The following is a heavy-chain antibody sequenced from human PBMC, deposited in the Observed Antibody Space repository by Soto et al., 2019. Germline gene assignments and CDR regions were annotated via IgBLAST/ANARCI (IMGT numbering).Heavy chain of an antibody. CDR1: GFTVSSNY. D-gene: IGHD5-18*01. CDR3: ARDRRGYSYGLGGWFDH. J-gene: IGHJ5*02. Sequence: EVQLVESGGGLVQPGGSLRLSCAASGFTVSSNYMSWVRQAPGKGLEWVSVIYSGGSTYYADSVKGRFTISRDNSKNTLYLQMNSLRAEDTAVYYCARDRRGYSYGLGGWFDHWGQGTLVTVSS. V-gene: IGHV3-66*01. CDR2: IYSGGST.